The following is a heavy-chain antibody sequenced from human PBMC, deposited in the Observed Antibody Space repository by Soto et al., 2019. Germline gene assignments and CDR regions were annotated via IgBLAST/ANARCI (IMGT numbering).Heavy chain of an antibody. CDR1: GERVSGNSAA. J-gene: IGHJ4*02. V-gene: IGHV6-1*01. CDR3: ARDRLPRASVATPGYYDY. CDR2: TYYRSRWYN. Sequence: SPALSLTCAISGERVSGNSAAWNWIRQSPSRGLQSLGRTYYRSRWYNDYAVSVKSRITVTPDTSKNQFSLHLNSVTPEDTAVYYCARDRLPRASVATPGYYDYWGQGSLVTVSS. D-gene: IGHD1-1*01.